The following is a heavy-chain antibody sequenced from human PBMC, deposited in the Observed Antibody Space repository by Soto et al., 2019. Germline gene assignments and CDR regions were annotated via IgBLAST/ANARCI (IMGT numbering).Heavy chain of an antibody. V-gene: IGHV3-11*06. J-gene: IGHJ4*02. CDR1: GFTFSDYY. D-gene: IGHD5-18*01. CDR3: ARDLALSYSYGTYYFDY. Sequence: PGGSLRLSCAASGFTFSDYYMSWIRQAPGKGLEWVSYISSSSSYTNYADSVKGRFTISRDNAKNSLYLQMNSLRAEDTAVYYCARDLALSYSYGTYYFDYWGQGTLVTVSS. CDR2: ISSSSSYT.